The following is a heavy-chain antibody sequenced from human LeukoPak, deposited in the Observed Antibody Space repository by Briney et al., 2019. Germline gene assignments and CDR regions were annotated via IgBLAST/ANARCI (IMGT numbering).Heavy chain of an antibody. CDR2: ISAYNGNT. CDR1: GYTFTSYG. J-gene: IGHJ6*02. V-gene: IGHV1-18*01. CDR3: ARDYGVTMIVVVKGYYYYGVDV. Sequence: GASVKVSCKASGYTFTSYGISWVRQAPGQGLEWMGWISAYNGNTNYAQKLQGRVTMTTDTSTSTAYMELRSLRSDDTAVYYCARDYGVTMIVVVKGYYYYGVDVWGQGTTVTVSS. D-gene: IGHD3-22*01.